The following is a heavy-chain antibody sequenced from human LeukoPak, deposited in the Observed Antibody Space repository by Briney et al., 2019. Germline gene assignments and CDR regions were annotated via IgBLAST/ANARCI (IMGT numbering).Heavy chain of an antibody. Sequence: GGSLRLSCAASGFTFSSYSINWVRQAPGKGLEWVSYISSGYPTIYYADSVKGRFTISRDNAKNSLYLQMNSLRVEDTAVYYCARGGGSSGWYGREYFDLWGRGTLVTVSS. CDR1: GFTFSSYS. CDR2: ISSGYPTI. J-gene: IGHJ2*01. D-gene: IGHD6-19*01. V-gene: IGHV3-48*04. CDR3: ARGGGSSGWYGREYFDL.